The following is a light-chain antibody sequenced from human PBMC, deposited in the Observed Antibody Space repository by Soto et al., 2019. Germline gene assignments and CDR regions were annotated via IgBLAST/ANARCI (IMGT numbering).Light chain of an antibody. Sequence: DIVMTQSPGTLSLSTGERATLSCRASQSITGNYLARYQQKPGQSPRLLIYGASSGASGIPDRFSGSGSGTDFTLTISRLEPEDFAVYYCQQYGSSGTFGQGTKVDIK. CDR3: QQYGSSGT. J-gene: IGKJ1*01. CDR1: QSITGNY. V-gene: IGKV3-20*01. CDR2: GAS.